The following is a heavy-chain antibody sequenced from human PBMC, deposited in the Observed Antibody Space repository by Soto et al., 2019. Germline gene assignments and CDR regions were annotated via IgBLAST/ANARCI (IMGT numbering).Heavy chain of an antibody. CDR2: INPNSGGT. Sequence: ASVKVSCTASGYTFTGYYMHWVRQAPGQGLEWMGWINPNSGGTNYAQKFQGWVTMTRDTSISTAYMELSRLRSDDTAVYYCARDFERDSGNSDYYYGMDVWGQGTTVTVSS. CDR1: GYTFTGYY. CDR3: ARDFERDSGNSDYYYGMDV. V-gene: IGHV1-2*04. J-gene: IGHJ6*02. D-gene: IGHD1-26*01.